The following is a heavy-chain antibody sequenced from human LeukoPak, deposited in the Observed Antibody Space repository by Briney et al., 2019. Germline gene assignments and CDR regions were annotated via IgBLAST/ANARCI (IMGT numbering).Heavy chain of an antibody. J-gene: IGHJ2*01. D-gene: IGHD3-10*01. V-gene: IGHV3-30*02. CDR3: ATWGDFYGSAFDL. CDR2: IRYDGSNK. Sequence: GGSLRLSCAASGFTFSSYGMHWVRQAPGKGLEWVAFIRYDGSNKYYADSVKGRFTISRDNSKNTLYLQMNSLRAEDTAVYYCATWGDFYGSAFDLWGRGTLVTVSS. CDR1: GFTFSSYG.